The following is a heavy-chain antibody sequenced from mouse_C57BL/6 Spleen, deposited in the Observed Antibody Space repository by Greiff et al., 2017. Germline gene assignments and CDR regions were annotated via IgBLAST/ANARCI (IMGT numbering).Heavy chain of an antibody. CDR2: IYPGDGDT. J-gene: IGHJ3*01. Sequence: VQLQQSGPELVKPGASVKISCKASGYAFSSSWMNWVKQRPGTGLEWIGRIYPGDGDTNYNGKFKGKATLTADTSSSTAYMHLSSLTSEDSAVYFCARGGLRPFAYWGQGTLVTVSA. CDR3: ARGGLRPFAY. D-gene: IGHD2-4*01. CDR1: GYAFSSSW. V-gene: IGHV1-82*01.